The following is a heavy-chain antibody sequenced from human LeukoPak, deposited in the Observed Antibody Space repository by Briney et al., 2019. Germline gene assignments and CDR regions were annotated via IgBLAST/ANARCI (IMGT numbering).Heavy chain of an antibody. J-gene: IGHJ4*02. V-gene: IGHV4-39*07. D-gene: IGHD4-17*01. CDR2: IYYSGST. CDR3: ARVDDYGDRSLGY. CDR1: GSSISSSSYY. Sequence: KPSETLSLTCTVSGSSISSSSYYWGWIRQPPGKGLEWIGSIYYSGSTYYNPSLKSRVTISVDTSKNQFSLKLSSVTAADTAVYYCARVDDYGDRSLGYWGQGTLVTVSS.